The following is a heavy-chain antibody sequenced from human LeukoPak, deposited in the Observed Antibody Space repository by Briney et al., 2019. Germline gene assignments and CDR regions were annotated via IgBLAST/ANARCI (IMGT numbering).Heavy chain of an antibody. V-gene: IGHV1-2*02. CDR1: GYTFTGYY. J-gene: IGHJ5*02. D-gene: IGHD4-17*01. CDR3: ARLTLTTVTTASFDP. Sequence: ASVKVSCKASGYTFTGYYMHWVRQAPGQGLEWMGWINPNSGGTNYAQKFQGRVTMTRDTSISTGYMELSRLRSDDTAVYYCARLTLTTVTTASFDPWGQGTLVTVSS. CDR2: INPNSGGT.